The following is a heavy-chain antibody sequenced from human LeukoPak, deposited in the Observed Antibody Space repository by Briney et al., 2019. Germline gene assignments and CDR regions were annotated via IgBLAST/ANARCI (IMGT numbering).Heavy chain of an antibody. D-gene: IGHD6-13*01. J-gene: IGHJ5*02. CDR3: ARGAAAGSNWFDP. CDR2: INPNSGGT. Sequence: ASVKVSCKASGYTFTGYYMHWVRQAPGQGLEWMGWINPNSGGTNYAQKFQGRVTMTRDTSINTAYMELSRLRSDDTAVYYCARGAAAGSNWFDPWGQGTLVTVSS. CDR1: GYTFTGYY. V-gene: IGHV1-2*02.